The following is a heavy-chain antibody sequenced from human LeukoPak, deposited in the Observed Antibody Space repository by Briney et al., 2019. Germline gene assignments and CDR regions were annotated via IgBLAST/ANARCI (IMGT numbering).Heavy chain of an antibody. CDR3: ARDCIAVAGTRGNWFDP. CDR1: GFTFSSYS. V-gene: IGHV3-21*01. D-gene: IGHD6-19*01. Sequence: GGSLRLSCAASGFTFSSYSMNWVRQAPGKGLEWVSSISSSSSYIYYADSVKGRFTISRDNAKNSLYLQMNSLRAEDTAVYYCARDCIAVAGTRGNWFDPWGQGTLVTVSS. CDR2: ISSSSSYI. J-gene: IGHJ5*02.